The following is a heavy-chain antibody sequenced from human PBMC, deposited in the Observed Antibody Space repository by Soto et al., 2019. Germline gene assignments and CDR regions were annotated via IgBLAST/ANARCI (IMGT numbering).Heavy chain of an antibody. CDR2: ISGSGGST. D-gene: IGHD3-9*01. J-gene: IGHJ3*01. CDR3: AKVVLYDVLTGHDLGSFPSRLYV. Sequence: MIGCRQALGKRQEWVSAISGSGGSTYYADSVKGRFTISRGNSKNTLYLEMDSLRAEDTAVYYCAKVVLYDVLTGHDLGSFPSRLYVW. V-gene: IGHV3-23*01.